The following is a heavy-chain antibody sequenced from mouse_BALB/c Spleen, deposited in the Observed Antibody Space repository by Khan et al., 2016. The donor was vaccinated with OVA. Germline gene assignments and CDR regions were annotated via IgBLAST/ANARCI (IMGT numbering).Heavy chain of an antibody. Sequence: EVQLQESGPGLVKPSQSLSLTCTVTGYSITSDYAWNWIRQFPGNNLEWMGYISYSGNTKYTPSLKSRISITRDTSENQFFLQLNSVTIEDTATYYCARIKGGDFDYWGQGTTLTVSS. CDR2: ISYSGNT. CDR3: ARIKGGDFDY. V-gene: IGHV3-2*02. CDR1: GYSITSDYA. J-gene: IGHJ2*01.